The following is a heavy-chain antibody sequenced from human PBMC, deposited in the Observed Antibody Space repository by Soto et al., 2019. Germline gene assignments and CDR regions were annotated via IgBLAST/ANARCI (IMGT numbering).Heavy chain of an antibody. V-gene: IGHV4-59*01. J-gene: IGHJ4*02. CDR2: IYYSGST. CDR1: GGSITSYY. CDR3: ASVKNWNDFDY. D-gene: IGHD1-1*01. Sequence: TSETLSLTCTVSGGSITSYYWSWIRQPPGKGLEWIGYIYYSGSTNYNPSLKSRVTISVDTSKNQFSLKLSSVTAADTAVYYCASVKNWNDFDYWGQGTLVTVSS.